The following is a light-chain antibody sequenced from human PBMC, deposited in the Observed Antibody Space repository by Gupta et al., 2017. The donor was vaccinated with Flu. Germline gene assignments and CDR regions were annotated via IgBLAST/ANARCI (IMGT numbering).Light chain of an antibody. Sequence: PASRATLSCSASQSVSSNLAWYQQKPGQAPSLLIYGASTRATGIPARFSGSGSGTEFTLTLSSLQSEDFAVYYCQQYNNWWTFGQGTKVEIK. J-gene: IGKJ1*01. CDR1: QSVSSN. CDR3: QQYNNWWT. V-gene: IGKV3-15*01. CDR2: GAS.